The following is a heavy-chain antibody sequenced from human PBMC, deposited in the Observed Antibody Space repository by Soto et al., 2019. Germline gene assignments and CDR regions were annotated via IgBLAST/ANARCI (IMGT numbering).Heavy chain of an antibody. V-gene: IGHV3-33*01. D-gene: IGHD1-26*01. CDR2: IWYDGSNK. CDR1: GFTFSSYG. CDR3: ARDRDSVEPFDY. Sequence: QVQLVESGGGVVQPGRSLRLSCAASGFTFSSYGMHWVRQAPGKGLEWVAVIWYDGSNKYYADSVKGRFTISRDNSKNTLYLQMNSLRAEDTAVYYWARDRDSVEPFDYWGQGTLVTVSS. J-gene: IGHJ4*02.